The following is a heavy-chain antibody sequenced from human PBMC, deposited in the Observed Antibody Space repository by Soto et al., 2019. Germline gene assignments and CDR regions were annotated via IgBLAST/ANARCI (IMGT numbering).Heavy chain of an antibody. J-gene: IGHJ6*02. Sequence: GASVKVSCKXSGYSFTDYHIHWVRQAPGQWLEWLGRINPKSGGTSTAQKFQGWVTMTTDTSISTASMELTRLTSDDTAIYYCARGDSTDCSNGVCSFFYNHDMDVWGQGTTVTVSS. CDR3: ARGDSTDCSNGVCSFFYNHDMDV. CDR1: GYSFTDYH. V-gene: IGHV1-2*04. CDR2: INPKSGGT. D-gene: IGHD2-8*01.